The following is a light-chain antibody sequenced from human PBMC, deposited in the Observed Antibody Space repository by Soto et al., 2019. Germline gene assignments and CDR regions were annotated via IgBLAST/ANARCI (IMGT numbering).Light chain of an antibody. CDR2: LNSDGSH. V-gene: IGLV4-69*01. Sequence: QPVLTQSPSASASLGASVKLTCTLSSGHSSYAIAWHQQQPEKGPRYLMKLNSDGSHSKGDGIPDRFSGSSSGAERYLTISRLQAEYEADYYCQTWGTGIQVFGTGTKVTVL. CDR3: QTWGTGIQV. CDR1: SGHSSYA. J-gene: IGLJ1*01.